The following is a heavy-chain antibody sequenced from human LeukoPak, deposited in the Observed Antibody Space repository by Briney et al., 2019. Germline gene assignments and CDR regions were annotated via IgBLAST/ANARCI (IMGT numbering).Heavy chain of an antibody. CDR1: GGSISRYY. J-gene: IGHJ4*02. D-gene: IGHD6-19*01. V-gene: IGHV4-59*01. CDR3: ARASSGWSHFDY. Sequence: SETLPLTFTFSGGSISRYYWSWIRQPPGKGLEWIGYIYYSWSTNYNPSLKSRVTISVDTSKNQFSLKLSSVTAADTAVYYCARASSGWSHFDYWGQGTLVTVSS. CDR2: IYYSWST.